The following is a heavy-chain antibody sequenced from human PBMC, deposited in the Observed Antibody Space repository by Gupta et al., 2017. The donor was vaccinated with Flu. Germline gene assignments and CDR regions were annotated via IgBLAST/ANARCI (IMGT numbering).Heavy chain of an antibody. CDR2: IYWNDDK. J-gene: IGHJ4*02. CDR3: AHRPWAPDCSSTSCLFPFGY. Sequence: ALEWLADIYWNDDKRYSPSLKSRLTITKDTSKNQVVLTMTTMDPVDTATYYCAHRPWAPDCSSTSCLFPFGYWGQGTLVTVSS. V-gene: IGHV2-5*01. D-gene: IGHD2-2*01.